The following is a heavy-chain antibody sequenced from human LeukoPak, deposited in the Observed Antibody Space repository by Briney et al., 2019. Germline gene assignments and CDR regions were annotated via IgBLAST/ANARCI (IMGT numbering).Heavy chain of an antibody. V-gene: IGHV1-69-2*01. CDR1: GYTFTDYY. CDR3: VYGIQLWLFDY. D-gene: IGHD5-18*01. Sequence: GASVKVSCKVSGYTFTDYYMHWVQQAPGKGLEWMGLVDPEDGETIYAEKFQGRVTITADTSTDTAYMELSSLRSEDTAVYYCVYGIQLWLFDYWGQGTLVTVSS. J-gene: IGHJ4*02. CDR2: VDPEDGET.